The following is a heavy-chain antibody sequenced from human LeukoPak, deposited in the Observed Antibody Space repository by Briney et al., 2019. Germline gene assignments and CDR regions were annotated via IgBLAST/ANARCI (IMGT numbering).Heavy chain of an antibody. J-gene: IGHJ6*03. Sequence: ASVKVSCKASGCTFTSYGLSWVRQAPGQGLEWMGWISAYNGKPNYAQLLQGRVTMTTDKFTSPAYMELRSLRSDDKAVYYYARRANGGYYYYMDVWGKGTTVTVSS. D-gene: IGHD7-27*01. V-gene: IGHV1-18*01. CDR2: ISAYNGKP. CDR3: ARRANGGYYYYMDV. CDR1: GCTFTSYG.